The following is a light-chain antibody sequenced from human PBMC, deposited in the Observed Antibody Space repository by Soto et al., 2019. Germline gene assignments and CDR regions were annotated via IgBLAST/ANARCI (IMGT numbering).Light chain of an antibody. CDR3: QQYGSSPPWT. J-gene: IGKJ1*01. V-gene: IGKV3-20*01. CDR1: QSVSTY. Sequence: ECVLTQSPGTLSLSPGERATLSCRASQSVSTYLAWYQQKPGQAPRLLIYGASSRATGIPDRFSGSGSGTDFTLTISRVEPEDFAVYYCQQYGSSPPWTFGQGTKVDVK. CDR2: GAS.